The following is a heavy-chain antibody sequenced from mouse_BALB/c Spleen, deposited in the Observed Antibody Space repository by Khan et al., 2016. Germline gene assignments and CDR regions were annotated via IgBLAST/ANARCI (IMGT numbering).Heavy chain of an antibody. J-gene: IGHJ3*01. V-gene: IGHV1-18*01. Sequence: VRLQPSGPELVKPGASVKIPCKASGFTFSDYNMDWVKQSHGKSLEWIGDINPNNGGTIYNQKFKGKATLTVDKSSSTAYMELRSLTSEDTAVYYCARSEDRYDSWFAYWGQGTLVTVSA. CDR3: ARSEDRYDSWFAY. D-gene: IGHD2-14*01. CDR1: GFTFSDYN. CDR2: INPNNGGT.